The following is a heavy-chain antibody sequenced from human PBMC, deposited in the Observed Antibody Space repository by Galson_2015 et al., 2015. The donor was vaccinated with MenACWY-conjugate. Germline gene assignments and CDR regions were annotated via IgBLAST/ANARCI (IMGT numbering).Heavy chain of an antibody. J-gene: IGHJ4*02. CDR3: AREDTYSYYFDY. CDR2: IWFDGSYE. Sequence: SLRLSCAASGFSFSHYGIHWVRQAPGLGLEWVAAIWFDGSYEYYADSVRGRFTISRDNSRDTAYLQMNSLRADDTAVYYCAREDTYSYYFDYWGQGILVTVSS. V-gene: IGHV3-33*01. CDR1: GFSFSHYG. D-gene: IGHD1-26*01.